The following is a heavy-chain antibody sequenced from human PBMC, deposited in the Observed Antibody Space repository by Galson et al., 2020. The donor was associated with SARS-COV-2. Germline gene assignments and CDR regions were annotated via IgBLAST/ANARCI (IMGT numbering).Heavy chain of an antibody. Sequence: GESLKISCAASGFTFSNAWMSWVRQAPGKGLEWVGRVKSKTDGGTTDYAAPVKGRFIISRDDSKNTLYLQMDSLKTEDTAVYYCTWTTVTLQWDFWGQGTQFTVSS. J-gene: IGHJ4*02. CDR1: GFTFSNAW. D-gene: IGHD4-17*01. V-gene: IGHV3-15*01. CDR2: VKSKTDGGTT. CDR3: TWTTVTLQWDF.